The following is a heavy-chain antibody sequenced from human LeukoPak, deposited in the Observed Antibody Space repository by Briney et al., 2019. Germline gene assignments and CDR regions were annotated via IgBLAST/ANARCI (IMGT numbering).Heavy chain of an antibody. CDR2: ISSTSSSYI. CDR3: ARGDYYYMDV. CDR1: GFTFMTYS. V-gene: IGHV3-21*01. Sequence: PGGSLRLSCAASGFTFMTYSMNWVRQAPGKGLEWVSSISSTSSSYIYYADSVKGRFTISRDNAKNSLYLQMNTLRADDTAVYYCARGDYYYMDVWGKGTTVTVSS. J-gene: IGHJ6*03.